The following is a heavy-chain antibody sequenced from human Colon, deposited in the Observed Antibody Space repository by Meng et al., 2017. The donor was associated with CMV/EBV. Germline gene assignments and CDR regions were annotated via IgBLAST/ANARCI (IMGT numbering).Heavy chain of an antibody. V-gene: IGHV3-21*04. CDR3: ARDFKVGRP. CDR2: ISPSGDFT. Sequence: GESLKISCAASGFPFSLFIMNWVRQAPGKGLEWVSSISPSGDFTYYGDSVKGRFTVSRDNSKNLLYLEMNSLKADDTDVYFCARDFKVGRPWGQGTLVTVSS. D-gene: IGHD1-26*01. J-gene: IGHJ5*02. CDR1: GFPFSLFI.